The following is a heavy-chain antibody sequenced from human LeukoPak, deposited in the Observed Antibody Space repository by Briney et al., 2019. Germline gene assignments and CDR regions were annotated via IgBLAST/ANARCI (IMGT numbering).Heavy chain of an antibody. Sequence: PSETLSLTCTVSGGSLSSYYWSWIRQPPGKGLEWIGYIYYSGSTNYNPSLKSRVTISVDTSKNQFSLKLSSVTAPDTAVYYCARALDYYGSGSYFFHYWGQGTLVTISS. CDR2: IYYSGST. CDR3: ARALDYYGSGSYFFHY. V-gene: IGHV4-59*01. J-gene: IGHJ4*02. CDR1: GGSLSSYY. D-gene: IGHD3-10*01.